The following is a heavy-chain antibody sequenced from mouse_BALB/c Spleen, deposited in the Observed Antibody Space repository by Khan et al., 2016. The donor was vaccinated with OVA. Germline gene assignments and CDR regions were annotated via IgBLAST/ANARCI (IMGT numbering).Heavy chain of an antibody. Sequence: EVELVESGGDLVRPGGSLKLSCAASGFTFSAYGMSWVRQSPDKRLEWVATIISDCYYNFYPDTLTGRSIISRDNAKNTLYLQMRSLKSEDTAMYYCASHLTGSFAYWGQGTLVTVSA. CDR1: GFTFSAYG. CDR3: ASHLTGSFAY. V-gene: IGHV5-6*01. J-gene: IGHJ3*01. D-gene: IGHD4-1*01. CDR2: IISDCYYN.